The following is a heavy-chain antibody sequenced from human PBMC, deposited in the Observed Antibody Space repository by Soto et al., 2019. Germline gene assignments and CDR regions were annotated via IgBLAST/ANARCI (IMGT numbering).Heavy chain of an antibody. CDR2: ISYDGSNK. CDR3: AKAENYDYVWGSYRRPFDY. J-gene: IGHJ4*02. D-gene: IGHD3-16*02. V-gene: IGHV3-30-3*01. Sequence: PGGSLRLSCAASGFTFSSYAMHWVRQAPGKGLEWVAVISYDGSNKYYADSVKGRFTISRDNSKNTLYLQMNSLRAEDTAVYYCAKAENYDYVWGSYRRPFDYWGQGTLVTVSS. CDR1: GFTFSSYA.